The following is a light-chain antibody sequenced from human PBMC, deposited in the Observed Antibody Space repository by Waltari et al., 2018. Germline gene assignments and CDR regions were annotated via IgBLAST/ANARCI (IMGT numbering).Light chain of an antibody. CDR3: QNYVRLPAT. J-gene: IGKJ1*01. CDR1: QSIRTY. CDR2: HAS. Sequence: EIMLTQSPGTLSLSPGEGATPSCKASQSIRTYLAWYQQKPGQAPRLLIYHASSRATGIPDRFSGSGSGTDFSLTISRLEPEDFAVYYCQNYVRLPATFGQGTKVEIK. V-gene: IGKV3-20*01.